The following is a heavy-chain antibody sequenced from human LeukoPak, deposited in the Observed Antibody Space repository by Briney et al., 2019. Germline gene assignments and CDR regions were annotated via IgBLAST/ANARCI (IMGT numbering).Heavy chain of an antibody. CDR2: IYHSGST. D-gene: IGHD6-13*01. CDR1: GESISSHY. J-gene: IGHJ4*02. V-gene: IGHV4-59*11. CDR3: ARSSGIAAAGTDYSVFDY. Sequence: SETLSLTCNVSGESISSHYWSWTRQSPGKGLEWIGEIYHSGSTNYNPSLKSRVTISVDKSKNQFSLKLSSVTAADTAVYYCARSSGIAAAGTDYSVFDYWGQGTLVTVSS.